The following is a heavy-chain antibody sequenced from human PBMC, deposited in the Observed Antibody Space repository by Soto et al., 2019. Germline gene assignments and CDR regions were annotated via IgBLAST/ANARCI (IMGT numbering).Heavy chain of an antibody. J-gene: IGHJ3*02. Sequence: ETLSLTXTVSGGSINGYYWNWIRQSAGKGLEWIGRIDSRGKTNYTPSLKSRVTMSIDTSKNQFSLSLRFVTAADSAVYFCAKDESGAADIWGQGTMVTVSS. CDR2: IDSRGKT. V-gene: IGHV4-4*07. CDR1: GGSINGYY. D-gene: IGHD7-27*01. CDR3: AKDESGAADI.